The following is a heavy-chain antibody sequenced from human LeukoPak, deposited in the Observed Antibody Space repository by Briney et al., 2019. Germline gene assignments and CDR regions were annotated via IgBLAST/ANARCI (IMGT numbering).Heavy chain of an antibody. CDR3: ARVSSVWMKDYYYFMDV. V-gene: IGHV4-39*07. Sequence: KASETLSLTCTVAGGSISESTYYWGWIRQPPGKGLGWIGTIYYTGSTYYNSSLQSRVTISVDTSKNQFSLKLTSVTAADTAVYYCARVSSVWMKDYYYFMDVWGKGTTVTVSS. D-gene: IGHD5-12*01. J-gene: IGHJ6*03. CDR1: GGSISESTYY. CDR2: IYYTGST.